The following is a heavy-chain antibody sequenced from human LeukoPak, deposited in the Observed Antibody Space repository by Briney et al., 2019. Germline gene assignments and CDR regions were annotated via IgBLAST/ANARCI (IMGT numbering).Heavy chain of an antibody. CDR1: GFTFSSYS. V-gene: IGHV3-21*04. D-gene: IGHD3-10*01. CDR2: ISSSSSYI. CDR3: AKIGSGSYYSSSRPLPDY. Sequence: KPGGSLRLSCAASGFTFSSYSINWVRQAPGKGLEWVSSISSSSSYIYYADSVKGRFTISRDNSKNTLYLQMNSLRAEDTAVYYCAKIGSGSYYSSSRPLPDYWGQGTLVTVSS. J-gene: IGHJ4*02.